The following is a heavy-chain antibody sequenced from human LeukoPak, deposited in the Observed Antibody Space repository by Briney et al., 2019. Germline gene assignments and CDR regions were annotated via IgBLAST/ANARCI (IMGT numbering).Heavy chain of an antibody. Sequence: SETLSLTCAVYGGSFSGYYWSWIRQPPGRGLEWIGESKHSGGTNYNPSLKSRVTISVDTSKKQFSLTLTSVTAADTAVYYCARGQWEVRGIIITQLDYWGQGSLVTVSS. CDR1: GGSFSGYY. V-gene: IGHV4-34*01. D-gene: IGHD3-10*01. CDR2: SKHSGGT. J-gene: IGHJ4*02. CDR3: ARGQWEVRGIIITQLDY.